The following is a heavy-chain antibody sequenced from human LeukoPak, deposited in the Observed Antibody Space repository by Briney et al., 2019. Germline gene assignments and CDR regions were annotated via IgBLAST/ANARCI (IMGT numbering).Heavy chain of an antibody. CDR3: VRGTGGSGSYPDY. D-gene: IGHD1-26*01. CDR2: IKQDGSQT. Sequence: GGSLRLSCTASGFTFSNYWMTWVRQAPGKGLEWVANIKQDGSQTYFVDSVRGRFSISRDNAKNSVYLEANSLRAEDTAVYYCVRGTGGSGSYPDYWGQGTLVTVSA. V-gene: IGHV3-7*01. CDR1: GFTFSNYW. J-gene: IGHJ4*02.